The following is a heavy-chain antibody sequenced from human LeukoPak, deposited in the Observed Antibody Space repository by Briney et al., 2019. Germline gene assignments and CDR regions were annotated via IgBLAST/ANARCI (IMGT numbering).Heavy chain of an antibody. CDR2: FNSDGRST. D-gene: IGHD1-1*01. Sequence: GGSLRLSCAASGFTFSNYYMHWVRQAPGRGLVGVSRFNSDGRSTAYAASVKGRFTISRDNAKKTLYLQMNSLRADDKAVYYCAKGGPTGSNYFDFWGQGTTVTVSS. CDR1: GFTFSNYY. J-gene: IGHJ4*02. CDR3: AKGGPTGSNYFDF. V-gene: IGHV3-74*01.